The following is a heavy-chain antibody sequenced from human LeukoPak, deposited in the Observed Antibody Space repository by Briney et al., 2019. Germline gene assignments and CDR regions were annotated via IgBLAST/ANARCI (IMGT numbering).Heavy chain of an antibody. CDR2: IWYDGSNK. CDR1: GFTFSSYG. D-gene: IGHD6-13*01. CDR3: ARDSLHIASDY. V-gene: IGHV3-33*01. J-gene: IGHJ4*02. Sequence: PGRSLRLSCAASGFTFSSYGMHWVRQAPGKGLEWVAVIWYDGSNKYYADSVKGRFTISRDNSKNTLYLQMNSLRAEDTAVYYCARDSLHIASDYWGQGTLVTVSS.